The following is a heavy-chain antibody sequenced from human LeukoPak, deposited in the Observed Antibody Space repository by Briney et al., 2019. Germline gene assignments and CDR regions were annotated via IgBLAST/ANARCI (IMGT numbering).Heavy chain of an antibody. J-gene: IGHJ5*02. V-gene: IGHV4-39*01. D-gene: IGHD7-27*01. CDR2: ISYSGTN. CDR1: GGSVSSSTYY. Sequence: SETLSLTCTVSGGSVSSSTYYWGWIRQPPGKGLEWIGSISYSGTNYNNPSLKSRVSISIDTSKNQFSVKLTSVSAADTAMHYCASLGTLRSWGQGTLVTVSS. CDR3: ASLGTLRS.